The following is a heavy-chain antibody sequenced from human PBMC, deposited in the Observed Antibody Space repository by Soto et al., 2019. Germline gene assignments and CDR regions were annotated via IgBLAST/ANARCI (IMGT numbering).Heavy chain of an antibody. CDR3: ARDWRGAEGFDP. J-gene: IGHJ5*02. CDR1: GYTFNTYG. CDR2: IGTHNGDT. D-gene: IGHD3-3*01. V-gene: IGHV1-18*01. Sequence: ASVKVSCKASGYTFNTYGFSWVRQAPGQGLEWVGWIGTHNGDTTYAQKFQGRVTMTMDTSTTTSYMELRSLTSDDTAMYFCARDWRGAEGFDPWGQGTLVTVSS.